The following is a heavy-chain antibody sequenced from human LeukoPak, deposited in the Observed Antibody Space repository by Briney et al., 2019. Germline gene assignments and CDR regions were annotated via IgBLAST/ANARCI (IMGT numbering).Heavy chain of an antibody. CDR3: ARGFNY. Sequence: GGSPRLSCAASGFTFSDYTMNWVRQAPGKGLEWVSYISSSSSTIYYADSVKGRFTISRDNVKNSLYLQMNSLRAEDTAVYYCARGFNYWGQGTLVTVSS. CDR2: ISSSSSTI. V-gene: IGHV3-48*01. J-gene: IGHJ4*02. CDR1: GFTFSDYT.